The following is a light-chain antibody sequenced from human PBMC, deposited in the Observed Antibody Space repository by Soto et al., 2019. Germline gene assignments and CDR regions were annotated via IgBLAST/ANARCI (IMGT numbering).Light chain of an antibody. CDR3: QQYGSSPLT. CDR2: DAS. CDR1: QSVSSY. V-gene: IGKV3-20*01. Sequence: EIVVTHSPATLSLSPGERATLSCRASQSVSSYLAWYQQKPGQAPRLLIYDASNRATGIPARFSGSGSGTDFTLTISRLEPEDFAVYYCQQYGSSPLTFGGGTKVDI. J-gene: IGKJ4*01.